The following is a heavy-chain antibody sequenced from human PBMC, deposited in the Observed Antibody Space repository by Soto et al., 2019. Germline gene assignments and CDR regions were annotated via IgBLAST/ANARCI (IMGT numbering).Heavy chain of an antibody. J-gene: IGHJ3*02. CDR2: ISGNGADT. D-gene: IGHD3-3*01. CDR3: AKDARILDYGFWSGGNDAFDI. V-gene: IGHV3-23*01. Sequence: GGSLRLSCGASGFTFSSYAMSWVRQAPGKGLEWVSAISGNGADTTYAESVRGRFTISRDNSKDTLYLQMNSLRADDTAVYYCAKDARILDYGFWSGGNDAFDIWGQGSLVTVSS. CDR1: GFTFSSYA.